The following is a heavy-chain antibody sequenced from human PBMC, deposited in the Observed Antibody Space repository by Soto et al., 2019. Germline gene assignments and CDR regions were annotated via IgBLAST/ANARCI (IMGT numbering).Heavy chain of an antibody. D-gene: IGHD6-13*01. V-gene: IGHV4-39*01. CDR2: IYYSGST. J-gene: IGHJ4*02. Sequence: SETLSLTCTVSGGSISSSSYYWGWIRQPPGKGLEWIGSIYYSGSTYYNPSLKSRVTISVDTSKNQFSLKLSSVTAADTAVYYCARTITGSSSSWGQGTLVTVSS. CDR1: GGSISSSSYY. CDR3: ARTITGSSSS.